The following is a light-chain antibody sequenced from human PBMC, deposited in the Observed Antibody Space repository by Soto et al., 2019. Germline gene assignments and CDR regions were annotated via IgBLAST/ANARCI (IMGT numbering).Light chain of an antibody. CDR2: EGS. CDR3: CSYAGSSTFV. CDR1: SSDVGSYNL. J-gene: IGLJ2*01. V-gene: IGLV2-23*03. Sequence: QSALTQPASVSGSPGQSIAISCTGTSSDVGSYNLVSWYQQHPGKAPKLMIYEGSKRPSGVSNRFSGSKSGNTASLTISGLQAEDEAAYYCCSYAGSSTFVFGGGTKVTVL.